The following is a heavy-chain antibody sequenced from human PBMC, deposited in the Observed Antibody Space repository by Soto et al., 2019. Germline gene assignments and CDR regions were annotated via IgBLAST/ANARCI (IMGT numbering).Heavy chain of an antibody. CDR3: ERANGPTYYFDY. Sequence: QVQLVESGGGVVQPGRSLRLSCAASGFTFSSYAMHWVRQAPGKGLEWVAVISYDGSNKYYADSVKGRFTISRDNSKNTLYLQMNSLRAEDTAVYYCERANGPTYYFDYWGQGTLVTVSS. D-gene: IGHD2-8*01. CDR2: ISYDGSNK. J-gene: IGHJ4*02. CDR1: GFTFSSYA. V-gene: IGHV3-30-3*01.